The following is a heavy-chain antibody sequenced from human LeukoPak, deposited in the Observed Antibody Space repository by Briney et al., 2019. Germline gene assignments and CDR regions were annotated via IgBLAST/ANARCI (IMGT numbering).Heavy chain of an antibody. CDR3: AKARGYSSSWYFRGNDY. V-gene: IGHV3-48*03. D-gene: IGHD6-13*01. CDR2: ISSSGSTI. Sequence: GGSLRLSCAASGFTFSSYEMNWVRQAPGKGLEWVSYISSSGSTIYYADSVKGRFTISRDNSKNTLYLQMNSLRAEDTAVYYCAKARGYSSSWYFRGNDYWGQGTLVTVSS. CDR1: GFTFSSYE. J-gene: IGHJ4*02.